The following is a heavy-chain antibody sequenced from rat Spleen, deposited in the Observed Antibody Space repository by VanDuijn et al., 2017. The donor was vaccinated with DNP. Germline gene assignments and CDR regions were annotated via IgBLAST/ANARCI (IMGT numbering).Heavy chain of an antibody. D-gene: IGHD1-7*01. J-gene: IGHJ2*01. V-gene: IGHV5-31*01. CDR1: GFTFNNYW. CDR2: ITNTGGST. Sequence: EVQLVGSGGDLVQPGRSLKLSCVASGFTFNNYWMTWIRQAPGKGLEWVASITNTGGSTYYPDSVKGRFTISRDNAKSTLYLQVNSLRSEDTATYYCTTDPYYGYWGQGVMVTVSS. CDR3: TTDPYYGY.